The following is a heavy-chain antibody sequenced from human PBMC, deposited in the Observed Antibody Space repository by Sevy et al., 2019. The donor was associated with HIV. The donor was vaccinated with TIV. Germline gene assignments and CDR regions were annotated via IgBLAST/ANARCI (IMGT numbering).Heavy chain of an antibody. Sequence: ASVKVSCKVSGYTLTQLSMHWVRQAPGKGLEWMGTFDPEEGKTIYAQRFQGRVTMTEDKSTDTTYMQLTSLRSEDTAVFYCAITKDYYDSSGYPFDYWGLGTLVTVSS. D-gene: IGHD3-22*01. J-gene: IGHJ4*02. CDR3: AITKDYYDSSGYPFDY. V-gene: IGHV1-24*01. CDR2: FDPEEGKT. CDR1: GYTLTQLS.